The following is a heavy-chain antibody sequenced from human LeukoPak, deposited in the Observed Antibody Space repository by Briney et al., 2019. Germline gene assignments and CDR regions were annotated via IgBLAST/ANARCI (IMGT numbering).Heavy chain of an antibody. V-gene: IGHV3-66*01. D-gene: IGHD1-26*01. CDR2: IYSGGDT. J-gene: IGHJ4*02. Sequence: GGSLRLSCAASGFTVSGNYMNWVRQAPGKGLECVAGIYSGGDTYYADSVKGRFTISRDNSKNTLYLQMNSLRAEDTAVYYCARGRATVDYWGQGTLVTVSS. CDR3: ARGRATVDY. CDR1: GFTVSGNY.